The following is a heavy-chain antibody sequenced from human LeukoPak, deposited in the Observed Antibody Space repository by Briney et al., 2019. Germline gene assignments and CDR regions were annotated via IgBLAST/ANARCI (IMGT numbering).Heavy chain of an antibody. Sequence: GGSLRLSRAASGFTFSSYAMSWVRQAPGKGLEWVSAISGSGGSTYYADSVKGRFTISRDNSKNTLYLQMNSLRAEDTAVYYCAKDWLYSSSWYRGYFDYWGQGTLVTVSS. CDR2: ISGSGGST. D-gene: IGHD6-13*01. CDR3: AKDWLYSSSWYRGYFDY. J-gene: IGHJ4*02. CDR1: GFTFSSYA. V-gene: IGHV3-23*01.